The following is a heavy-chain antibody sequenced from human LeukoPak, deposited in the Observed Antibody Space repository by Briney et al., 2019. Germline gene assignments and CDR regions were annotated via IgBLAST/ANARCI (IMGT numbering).Heavy chain of an antibody. CDR3: ARRRRDGYNLGVRYYYYYMDV. CDR1: GGSISSYY. J-gene: IGHJ6*03. Sequence: SETLSLTCTVSGGSISSYYWSWIRQPPGKGLEWIGYIYYSGSTNYNPSLKSRVTISVDTSKNQFSLKLSSVTAADTAVYYCARRRRDGYNLGVRYYYYYMDVWGKGTTVTISS. CDR2: IYYSGST. V-gene: IGHV4-59*12. D-gene: IGHD5-24*01.